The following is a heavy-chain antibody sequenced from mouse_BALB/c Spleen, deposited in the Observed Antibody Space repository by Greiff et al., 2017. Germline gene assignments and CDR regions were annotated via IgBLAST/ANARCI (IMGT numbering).Heavy chain of an antibody. CDR3: ARCPHYYVSSYGNYAMDY. V-gene: IGHV1-54*01. CDR2: INPGSGGT. Sequence: VQLQQSGAELVRPGTSVKVSCKASGYAFTNYLIEWVKQRPGQGLEWIGVINPGSGGTNYNEKFKGKATLTADKSSSTAYMQLSSLTSDDSAVYFCARCPHYYVSSYGNYAMDYWGQGTSVTVSS. D-gene: IGHD1-1*01. J-gene: IGHJ4*01. CDR1: GYAFTNYL.